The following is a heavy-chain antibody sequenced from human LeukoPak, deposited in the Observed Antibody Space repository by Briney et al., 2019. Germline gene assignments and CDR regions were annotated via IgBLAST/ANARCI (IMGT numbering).Heavy chain of an antibody. CDR3: AKDREYSSGWYSPTFDY. D-gene: IGHD6-19*01. CDR1: GFTFSSYA. V-gene: IGHV3-23*01. Sequence: PGGSLRLSCAASGFTFSSYAMSWVRQAPGKGLEWVSAISGSGGSTYYADSVKGRFTISRDNSKNTLYLQMNSLRAEDTAVYYCAKDREYSSGWYSPTFDYWGQGTLVTVSS. J-gene: IGHJ4*02. CDR2: ISGSGGST.